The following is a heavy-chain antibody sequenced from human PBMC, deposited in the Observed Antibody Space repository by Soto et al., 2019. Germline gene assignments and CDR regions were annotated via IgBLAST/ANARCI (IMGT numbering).Heavy chain of an antibody. CDR1: GFTFGSYW. CDR3: ARAGYCGPGCYYYFDY. V-gene: IGHV3-7*01. D-gene: IGHD2-21*02. Sequence: EVQLVESGGGLVQPGGSWSPSWAVSGFTFGSYWMTGVGLFQGKGLEWVAYIKPDGSATYYVDSVKGRFTISRDNAKNSLYLQMNSLRVEDTSVYYCARAGYCGPGCYYYFDYWGQGTLVTVSS. CDR2: IKPDGSAT. J-gene: IGHJ4*02.